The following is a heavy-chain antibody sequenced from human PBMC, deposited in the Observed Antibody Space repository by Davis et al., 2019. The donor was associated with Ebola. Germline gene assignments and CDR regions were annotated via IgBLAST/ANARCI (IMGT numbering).Heavy chain of an antibody. Sequence: GESLKISCAASGFTFSKYDMTWVRQAPGKGLEWVSVISGSGGSTYYADSVKGRFTISRDNAKNTLSLQMNSLRAEGTAVYYCAKVRDDYWGQGTLVTVSS. CDR2: ISGSGGST. CDR1: GFTFSKYD. CDR3: AKVRDDY. V-gene: IGHV3-23*01. J-gene: IGHJ4*02.